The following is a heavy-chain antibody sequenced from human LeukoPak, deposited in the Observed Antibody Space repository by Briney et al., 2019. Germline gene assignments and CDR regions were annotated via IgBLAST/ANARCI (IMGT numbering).Heavy chain of an antibody. CDR1: GGTFSSNA. CDR2: IIPILGIA. CDR3: ARGDCSGGDCYSSSQFDY. Sequence: SVKVSCKASGGTFSSNAISWVRQAPGQGLEWMGRIIPILGIANYAQKFQGRVTITADKSTSTAYMELSSLRSEDTAVYYCARGDCSGGDCYSSSQFDYWGQGTLVTVSS. V-gene: IGHV1-69*04. D-gene: IGHD2-21*02. J-gene: IGHJ4*02.